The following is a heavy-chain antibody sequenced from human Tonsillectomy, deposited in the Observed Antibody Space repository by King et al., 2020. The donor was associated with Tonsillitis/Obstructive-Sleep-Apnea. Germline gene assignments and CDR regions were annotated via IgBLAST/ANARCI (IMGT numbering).Heavy chain of an antibody. CDR2: IYYSGST. V-gene: IGHV4-39*01. J-gene: IGHJ6*02. CDR1: GGSISSSSYY. Sequence: QLQESGPGLVKPSETLSLTCTVSGGSISSSSYYWGWIRQPPGKGLEWIGNIYYSGSTYYNPSLKSRVTISVDTSKNQFSLKLSSVTAADTAVYYCARQDDFWSGNYLDACVMDVWGQGTTVTVSS. CDR3: ARQDDFWSGNYLDACVMDV. D-gene: IGHD3-3*01.